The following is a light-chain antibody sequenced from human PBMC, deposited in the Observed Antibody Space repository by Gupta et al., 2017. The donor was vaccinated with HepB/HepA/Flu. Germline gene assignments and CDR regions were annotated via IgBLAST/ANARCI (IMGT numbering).Light chain of an antibody. V-gene: IGLV1-44*01. CDR2: SNN. CDR3: AAWDDSLNGWV. J-gene: IGLJ3*02. Sequence: QSVLTQPPSASGTPGQRVTISCSGRSSNIGTNTVNWYQQLPGTAPKVLIYSNNQRPSGVPDRFSGSKSGTSASLAISGLQSEDEADYYCAAWDDSLNGWVFGGGTKVTVL. CDR1: SSNIGTNT.